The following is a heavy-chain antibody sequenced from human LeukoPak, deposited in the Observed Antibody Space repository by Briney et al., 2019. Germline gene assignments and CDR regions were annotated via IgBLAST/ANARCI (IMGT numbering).Heavy chain of an antibody. CDR1: GFTFSSYA. D-gene: IGHD4-17*01. CDR2: ISYDGSNK. Sequence: PGGSLGLSCAASGFTFSSYAMHWVRQAPGKGLEWVAVISYDGSNKYYADSVKGRFTISRDNSKNTLYLQMNSLRAEDTAVYYCATVTTTPAGDYWGQGTLVTVSS. V-gene: IGHV3-30-3*01. J-gene: IGHJ4*02. CDR3: ATVTTTPAGDY.